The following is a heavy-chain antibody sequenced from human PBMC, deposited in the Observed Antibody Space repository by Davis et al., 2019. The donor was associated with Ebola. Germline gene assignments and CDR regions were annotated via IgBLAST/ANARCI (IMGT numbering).Heavy chain of an antibody. CDR1: GYTFTSYA. D-gene: IGHD3-3*01. Sequence: AASVKVSCKASGYTFTSYAMHWVRQAPGQRLEWMGWINAGNGNTKYSQKFQGRVTITRDTSASTAYMELSSLRSEDTAVYYCAKRGTIFGARDGIDYWGQGTLVTVSS. J-gene: IGHJ4*02. V-gene: IGHV1-3*01. CDR3: AKRGTIFGARDGIDY. CDR2: INAGNGNT.